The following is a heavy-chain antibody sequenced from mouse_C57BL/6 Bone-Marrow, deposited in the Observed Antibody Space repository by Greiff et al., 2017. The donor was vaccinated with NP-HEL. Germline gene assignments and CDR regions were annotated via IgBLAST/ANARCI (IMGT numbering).Heavy chain of an antibody. CDR3: ARESGLYYAMDY. J-gene: IGHJ4*01. D-gene: IGHD1-3*01. V-gene: IGHV5-16*01. CDR1: GFTFSDYY. CDR2: INYDGSST. Sequence: EVQVVESEGGLVQPGSSMKLSCTASGFTFSDYYMAWVRQVPEKGLEWVANINYDGSSTYYLDSLKSRFIISRDNAKNILYLQMSSLKSEDTATYYCARESGLYYAMDYWGQGTSVTVSS.